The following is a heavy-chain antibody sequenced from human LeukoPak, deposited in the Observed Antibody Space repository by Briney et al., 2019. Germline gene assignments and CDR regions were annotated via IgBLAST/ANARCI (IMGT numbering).Heavy chain of an antibody. D-gene: IGHD6-19*01. CDR3: AGGQGWLADY. CDR1: GLTFSSCW. V-gene: IGHV3-7*05. J-gene: IGHJ4*02. CDR2: IKQDGSEK. Sequence: GGSLRLSCAASGLTFSSCWMNWVRQAPGKGLEWVANIKQDGSEKYYVDSVKGRFTISRDNAKNSLYLQMNSLRAEDTAVYYCAGGQGWLADYWGQGTLVTVSS.